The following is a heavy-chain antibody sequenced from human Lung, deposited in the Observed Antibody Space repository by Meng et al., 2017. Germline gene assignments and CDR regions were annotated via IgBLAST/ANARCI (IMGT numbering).Heavy chain of an antibody. CDR3: ARDRIGSGWYSWNCFDP. V-gene: IGHV4-61*01. CDR1: GGSVTRGTYF. J-gene: IGHJ5*02. Sequence: ESDPVLARPSATPSLTCSFLGGSVTRGTYFWSWIPQPPGKGLWWIGYIFYDVSTSYNPSLKSRVTISVDTSKNQFSLKLSSITAADRAVYYCARDRIGSGWYSWNCFDPWGQGILVTVSS. D-gene: IGHD6-19*01. CDR2: IFYDVST.